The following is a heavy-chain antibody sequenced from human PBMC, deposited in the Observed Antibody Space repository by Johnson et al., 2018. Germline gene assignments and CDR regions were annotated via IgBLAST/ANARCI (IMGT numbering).Heavy chain of an antibody. CDR1: GFTFSTYG. CDR2: IWYDGSNK. Sequence: QVQLVESGGGVVQPGRSXRLSCAASGFTFSTYGMHWVRQAPGKGLEWVAVIWYDGSNKYYVDSVKGRFTISRDNAKNSLYLQMNSLRAEDTALYYCAKVTGTTQFWGQGTMVTVSS. CDR3: AKVTGTTQF. J-gene: IGHJ3*01. V-gene: IGHV3-33*03. D-gene: IGHD1-7*01.